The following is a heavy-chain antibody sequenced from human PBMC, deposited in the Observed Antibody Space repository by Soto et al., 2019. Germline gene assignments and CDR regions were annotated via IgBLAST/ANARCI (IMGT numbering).Heavy chain of an antibody. CDR2: ISYDGSNK. J-gene: IGHJ4*02. D-gene: IGHD1-26*01. Sequence: GGSLRLSCAASGFTFSSYGMHWVRQAPGKGLEWVAVISYDGSNKYYADSVKGRFTISRDNSKNTLYLQMNSLRAEDTAVYYCARSKLLWELGSHFDYWGQGTLVTVSS. CDR3: ARSKLLWELGSHFDY. V-gene: IGHV3-30*03. CDR1: GFTFSSYG.